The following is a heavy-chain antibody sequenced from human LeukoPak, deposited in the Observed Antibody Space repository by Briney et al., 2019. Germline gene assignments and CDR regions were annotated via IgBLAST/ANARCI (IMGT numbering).Heavy chain of an antibody. V-gene: IGHV3-74*01. CDR3: AKLPGRAADY. J-gene: IGHJ4*02. CDR2: ISGDGTST. CDR1: GFTFSNYW. Sequence: PGGSLRLSCADSGFTFSNYWMHWVRQGPGKGLVWVSRISGDGTSTSYADSVKGRFTISRDNSKNTLYLQMNSLRAEDTAVYYCAKLPGRAADYWGQGTLVTVSS.